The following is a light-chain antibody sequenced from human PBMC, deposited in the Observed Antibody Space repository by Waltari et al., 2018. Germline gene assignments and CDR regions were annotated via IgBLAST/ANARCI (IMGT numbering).Light chain of an antibody. CDR1: QGIATY. V-gene: IGKV1-27*01. Sequence: DVRVTQSPSSLSAAAGDRVTIPCRASQGIATYLAWYQQKPGRLPTLLIYDASTLRSGVPARFRGSGSGTDVTLTITSLQPEDVATYYCQMYNGAPRTFGQGTKVEI. CDR2: DAS. CDR3: QMYNGAPRT. J-gene: IGKJ1*01.